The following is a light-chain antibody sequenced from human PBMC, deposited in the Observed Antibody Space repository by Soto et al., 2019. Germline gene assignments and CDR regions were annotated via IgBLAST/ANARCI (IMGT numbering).Light chain of an antibody. V-gene: IGKV1-6*01. CDR2: AAS. Sequence: AVQMTQSPSSPSASVGDRVTITCRASQAIRSDLGWYQMKPGKVPKLLIYAASNLQSGVPSRFIGRGYGTDFTLTISSLQPEDFATYYCLQDYNYPRTFGQGTKVDIK. CDR1: QAIRSD. CDR3: LQDYNYPRT. J-gene: IGKJ1*01.